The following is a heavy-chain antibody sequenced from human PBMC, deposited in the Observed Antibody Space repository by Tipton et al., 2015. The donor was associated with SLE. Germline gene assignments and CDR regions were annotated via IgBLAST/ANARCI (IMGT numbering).Heavy chain of an antibody. CDR3: ARGGVSYMDV. V-gene: IGHV3-66*02. Sequence: SLRLSCAASGFTVTTKYMSWVRQAPGKGLQVVSVIYSGGSTLYADSGKGRFTISRDISKNTLYIQMNSLRAEDTAVYYCARGGVSYMDVWGKGTTVTVSS. J-gene: IGHJ6*03. CDR1: GFTVTTKY. D-gene: IGHD3-16*01. CDR2: IYSGGST.